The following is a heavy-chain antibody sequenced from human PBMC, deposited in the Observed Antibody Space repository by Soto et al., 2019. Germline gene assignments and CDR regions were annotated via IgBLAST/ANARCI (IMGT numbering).Heavy chain of an antibody. Sequence: GGSLRLSCAASGFAFSSYGMHWVRQAPGKGLEWVAVISYDGSNKYYADSVKGRFTISRDNSKNTLYLQMNSLRAEGTAVYYCAKDVGAVAGLYDMDVWGQGTTVTVSS. D-gene: IGHD6-19*01. CDR1: GFAFSSYG. V-gene: IGHV3-30*18. CDR2: ISYDGSNK. CDR3: AKDVGAVAGLYDMDV. J-gene: IGHJ6*02.